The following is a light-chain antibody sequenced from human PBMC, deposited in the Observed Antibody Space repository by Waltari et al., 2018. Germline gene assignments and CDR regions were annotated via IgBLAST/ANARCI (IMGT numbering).Light chain of an antibody. CDR1: SGVIGSYYY. CDR3: SSYTKDTRI. J-gene: IGLJ2*01. CDR2: DVN. V-gene: IGLV2-14*03. Sequence: QSALTQPASVSGSPGPSIPIPCTGASGVIGSYYYVSWYQQHPGNAPKLVIFDVNNRPSGVSNRFSASVSGNTASLTISGLQAEDEADYYCSSYTKDTRIFGGGTKLTVL.